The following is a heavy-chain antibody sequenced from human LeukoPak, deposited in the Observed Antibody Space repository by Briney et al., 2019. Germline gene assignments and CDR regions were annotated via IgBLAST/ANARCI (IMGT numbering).Heavy chain of an antibody. CDR1: GGSFSGYY. V-gene: IGHV4-34*01. CDR2: INHSGST. J-gene: IGHJ6*03. Sequence: SETLSLTCAVYGGSFSGYYWSWIRQPPGKGLEWIGEINHSGSTNYNPSLKSRVTISEDTSKNQFSLKLSSVTAADTAVYYCARVRYYDFWSGYSHAAYYMDVWGKGTTVTVSS. D-gene: IGHD3-3*01. CDR3: ARVRYYDFWSGYSHAAYYMDV.